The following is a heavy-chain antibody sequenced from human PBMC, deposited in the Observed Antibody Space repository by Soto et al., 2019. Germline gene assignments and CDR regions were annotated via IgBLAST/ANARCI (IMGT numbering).Heavy chain of an antibody. CDR2: IYSGGST. D-gene: IGHD3-3*01. V-gene: IGHV3-53*01. CDR3: ARDSGFVDFWSGYYYYYGMDV. CDR1: GFTVSSNY. J-gene: IGHJ6*02. Sequence: GGSLRLSCAASGFTVSSNYMSWVRQAPGKGLEWVSVIYSGGSTYYADSVKGRFTISRDNSKNTLYLQMNSLRAEDTAVYYCARDSGFVDFWSGYYYYYGMDVWGQGTTVTVSS.